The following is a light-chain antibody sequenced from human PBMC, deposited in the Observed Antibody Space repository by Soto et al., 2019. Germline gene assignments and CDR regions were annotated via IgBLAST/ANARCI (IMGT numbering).Light chain of an antibody. CDR1: QDISNY. J-gene: IGKJ5*01. Sequence: DIQMTQSPSSLSASVGDRVTITCQASQDISNYLNWYQQKPGKAPKLLIYDASNLETGVPSRFSGSGSGTDFTFTISSLQPEDIATYYCQQYDNSITCGQGTRLEIK. CDR2: DAS. CDR3: QQYDNSIT. V-gene: IGKV1-33*01.